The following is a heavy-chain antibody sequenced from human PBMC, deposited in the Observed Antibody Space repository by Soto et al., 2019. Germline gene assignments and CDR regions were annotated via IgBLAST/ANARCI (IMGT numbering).Heavy chain of an antibody. V-gene: IGHV3-15*07. CDR2: IRSATDGGTT. CDR3: ARAVAVPADFEY. Sequence: PGGSLRLSCAVSGVTLTSVWMNWIRQAPGKGPEWVGRIRSATDGGTTDYAAPVKGRFTISRHDSENTLYLQMSSLSSEDTAVYYCARAVAVPADFEYWGQGTLVTVSS. D-gene: IGHD6-19*01. J-gene: IGHJ4*02. CDR1: GVTLTSVW.